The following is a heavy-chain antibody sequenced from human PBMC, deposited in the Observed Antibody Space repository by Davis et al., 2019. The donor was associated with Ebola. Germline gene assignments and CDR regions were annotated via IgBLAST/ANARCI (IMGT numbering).Heavy chain of an antibody. CDR2: ISGSGDSS. J-gene: IGHJ6*04. V-gene: IGHV3-23*01. Sequence: GESLKISCEASGFTLRSYAMNWVRQAPEKGLEWDSIISGSGDSSYYADSVKGRFTISRDNSKKTMYLQMNSLRGEDTAVYYCARSGLSFGVVKYHYGMDAWGKGTTVTVSS. CDR1: GFTLRSYA. D-gene: IGHD3-3*01. CDR3: ARSGLSFGVVKYHYGMDA.